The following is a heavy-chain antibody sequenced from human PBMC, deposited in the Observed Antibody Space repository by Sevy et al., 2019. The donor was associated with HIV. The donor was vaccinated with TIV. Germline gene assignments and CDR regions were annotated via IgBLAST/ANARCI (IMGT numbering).Heavy chain of an antibody. Sequence: QLGGSLRLSCAASGFTFSSYGMHWVRQAPGKGLEWVAVISYDGSNKYYADSVKGRFTISRDNSKNTLYLQMNSLGAEDTAVYYCAKPSRYYDFWSGYYESFGGRSAFDIWGQGTMVTVSS. CDR3: AKPSRYYDFWSGYYESFGGRSAFDI. CDR2: ISYDGSNK. D-gene: IGHD3-3*01. J-gene: IGHJ3*02. V-gene: IGHV3-30*18. CDR1: GFTFSSYG.